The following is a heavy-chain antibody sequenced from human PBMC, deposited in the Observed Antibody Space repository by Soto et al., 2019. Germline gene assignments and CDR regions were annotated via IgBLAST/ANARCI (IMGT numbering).Heavy chain of an antibody. CDR1: GYSFSDYF. CDR2: INPKTAAT. Sequence: QVQLVQSGAEVRKSGASVKVSCKPSGYSFSDYFIQWVRQAPGQGLEWVAWINPKTAATNYAKKFQGRVSLTWDTSSTTAYMERTRLRPDDTAVYYCARIKWGLNYYTGMDVWGQGTTVTVSS. J-gene: IGHJ6*02. V-gene: IGHV1-2*02. CDR3: ARIKWGLNYYTGMDV. D-gene: IGHD3-10*01.